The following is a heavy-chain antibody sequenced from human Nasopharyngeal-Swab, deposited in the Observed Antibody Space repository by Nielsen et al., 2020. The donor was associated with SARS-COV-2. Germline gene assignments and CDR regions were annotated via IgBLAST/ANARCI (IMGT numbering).Heavy chain of an antibody. CDR2: ISSSGSTI. D-gene: IGHD6-19*01. CDR3: ARETYSSGWYLAFDI. CDR1: GFTFSSYE. J-gene: IGHJ3*02. Sequence: GESLKISCAASGFTFSSYEMNWVRQAPGKGLEWVSYISSSGSTIYYADSVKGRFTISRDNVKNSLYLQMNSLRAEDTAVYYCARETYSSGWYLAFDIWGQGTMVTVSS. V-gene: IGHV3-48*03.